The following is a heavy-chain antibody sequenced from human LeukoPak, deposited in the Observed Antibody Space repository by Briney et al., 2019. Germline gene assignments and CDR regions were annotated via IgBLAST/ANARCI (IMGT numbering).Heavy chain of an antibody. CDR2: IYYSGRT. Sequence: SSETLSLTCTVSGGSISSSSYYWGWIRQPPGKELERIGSIYYSGRTYYNPSLKSRVTISVDSSKNQFSLKLSSVTAADTAVYYCARSKLGYCSSTSCYGIFVPFDYWGQGTLVTVSS. V-gene: IGHV4-39*01. CDR3: ARSKLGYCSSTSCYGIFVPFDY. D-gene: IGHD2-2*01. CDR1: GGSISSSSYY. J-gene: IGHJ4*02.